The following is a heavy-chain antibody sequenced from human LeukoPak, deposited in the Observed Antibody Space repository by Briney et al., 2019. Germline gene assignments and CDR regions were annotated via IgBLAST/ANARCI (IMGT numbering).Heavy chain of an antibody. CDR2: INPSGDGT. J-gene: IGHJ4*02. V-gene: IGHV1-2*02. D-gene: IGHD2-8*02. CDR1: EYTFTGYY. CDR3: ARGLLGTRGVDY. Sequence: ASVKVSCKASEYTFTGYYIHWVRQASGQGLEWMGWINPSGDGTNSAQKFQGRVTMTRDTSISTAYMDLNRLRSDDTAVYYCARGLLGTRGVDYWGQGTLVTVSS.